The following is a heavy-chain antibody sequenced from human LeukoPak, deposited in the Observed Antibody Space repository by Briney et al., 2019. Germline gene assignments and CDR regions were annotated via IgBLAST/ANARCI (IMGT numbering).Heavy chain of an antibody. J-gene: IGHJ5*02. CDR2: INHSGST. V-gene: IGHV4-34*01. CDR3: ARGRQYQLPRNWFDP. CDR1: SGSFSGYY. D-gene: IGHD2-2*01. Sequence: PSETLSLTCAVYSGSFSGYYWSWIRQPPGKGLEWIGEINHSGSTNYNPSLKSRVTISVDTSKNQFSLKLSSVTAADTAVYYCARGRQYQLPRNWFDPWGQGTLVTVSS.